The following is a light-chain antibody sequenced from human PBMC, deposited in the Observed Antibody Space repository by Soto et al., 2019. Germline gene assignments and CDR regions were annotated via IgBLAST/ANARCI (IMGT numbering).Light chain of an antibody. CDR1: QGSFYN. Sequence: IVLTQSPATLSVPPGARATLSCRASQGSFYNLAWFQQRPGQAPRLLIYRASTRATNIPARFGGSGYGTDVTLSISSLQSEDFALYYCQQYHNLWTFGQGTKVEIK. CDR2: RAS. J-gene: IGKJ1*01. CDR3: QQYHNLWT. V-gene: IGKV3-15*01.